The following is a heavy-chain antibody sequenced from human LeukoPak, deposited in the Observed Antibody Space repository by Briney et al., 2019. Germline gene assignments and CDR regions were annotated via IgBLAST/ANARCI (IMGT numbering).Heavy chain of an antibody. D-gene: IGHD5-24*01. CDR1: GFTLSSYA. CDR3: AKAEMKWLQFDYFDY. CDR2: LSGSGGST. J-gene: IGHJ4*02. V-gene: IGHV3-23*01. Sequence: PGGSLRLSCTASGFTLSSYAMSWVRQAPGKGLEWVSGLSGSGGSTYYADSVKGRFTISRDNSKNTLYLQMNSLRAEDTAVYYCAKAEMKWLQFDYFDYWGQGTLVTVSS.